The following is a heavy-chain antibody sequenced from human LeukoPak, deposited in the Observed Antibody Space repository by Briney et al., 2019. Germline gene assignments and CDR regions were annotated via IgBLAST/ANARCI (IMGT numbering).Heavy chain of an antibody. CDR1: GDSVSSNSAA. CDR3: ARGVGDDTRYYYYGMDV. Sequence: ASQTLSLTCAISGDSVSSNSAAWNWIRQSPSRGLEWLGRTYYRSKWYNDYAVSVKSRITINPDTSKNQFSLQLNSVTPEDTAVYYCARGVGDDTRYYYYGMDVWGQGTTVTASS. CDR2: TYYRSKWYN. V-gene: IGHV6-1*01. D-gene: IGHD3-16*01. J-gene: IGHJ6*02.